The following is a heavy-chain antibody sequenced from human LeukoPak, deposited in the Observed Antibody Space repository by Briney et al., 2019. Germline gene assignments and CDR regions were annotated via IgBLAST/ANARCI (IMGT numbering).Heavy chain of an antibody. V-gene: IGHV4-4*07. CDR2: IYTSGST. CDR1: GGCISSYY. J-gene: IGHJ4*02. Sequence: SETLSLTCTVSGGCISSYYWSWIRQPAGKGLEWIGRIYTSGSTNYNASLKSRVSMSVDTSKNQFSLKLSSVTAADTAVFYCARENSGSYRDFDYWGQGTLVTVSS. D-gene: IGHD1-26*01. CDR3: ARENSGSYRDFDY.